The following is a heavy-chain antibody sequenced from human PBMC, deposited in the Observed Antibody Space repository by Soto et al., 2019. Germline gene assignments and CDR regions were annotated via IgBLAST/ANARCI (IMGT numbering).Heavy chain of an antibody. CDR3: GRIDVSDFDS. D-gene: IGHD1-26*01. J-gene: IGHJ4*02. V-gene: IGHV3-23*01. Sequence: GGSLRLSCAASGFTFSDYAMAWVRQAPGKGLEWLSTVSGSGSATNYADSVDGRFTISRDNSNNIMHLQMNSLRAEDSALYYCGRIDVSDFDSWGQGTLVTVSS. CDR2: VSGSGSAT. CDR1: GFTFSDYA.